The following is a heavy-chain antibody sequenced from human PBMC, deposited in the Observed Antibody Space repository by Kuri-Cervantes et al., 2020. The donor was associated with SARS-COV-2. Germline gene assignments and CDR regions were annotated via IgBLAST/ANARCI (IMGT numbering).Heavy chain of an antibody. CDR1: GGSVSSGSYY. CDR2: IYYSGST. CDR3: ARGMRYYGSGNSNGMDV. D-gene: IGHD3-10*01. Sequence: SETLSLTCTVSGGSVSSGSYYWSWIRQPPGKGLEWIGYIYYSGSTNYNPSLKSRVTISVDTSKNQFSLKLSSVTAADTAVYYCARGMRYYGSGNSNGMDVWGQGTTVTVSS. J-gene: IGHJ6*02. V-gene: IGHV4-61*01.